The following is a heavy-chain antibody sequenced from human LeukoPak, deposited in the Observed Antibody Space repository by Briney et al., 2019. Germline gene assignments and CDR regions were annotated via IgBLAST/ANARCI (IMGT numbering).Heavy chain of an antibody. CDR3: ARGRSSSWYDFDY. V-gene: IGHV1-8*03. D-gene: IGHD6-13*01. Sequence: GASVKVSCKASGYTFTGYYMHWVRQAPGQGLEWMGWMNPNSGNTGYAQKFQGRVTITRNTSISTAYMELSSLRPEDTAVYYCARGRSSSWYDFDYWGQGTLVTVSS. CDR2: MNPNSGNT. J-gene: IGHJ4*02. CDR1: GYTFTGYY.